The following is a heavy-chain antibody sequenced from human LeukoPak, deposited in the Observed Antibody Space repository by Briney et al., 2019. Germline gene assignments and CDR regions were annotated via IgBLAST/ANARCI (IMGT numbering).Heavy chain of an antibody. CDR1: EFTVSSNY. CDR2: IYSGGYT. CDR3: ARDPPFDY. V-gene: IGHV3-53*01. Sequence: GGSLRLSCAASEFTVSSNYMSWVRQAPGKGLEWVSVIYSGGYTYYADSVKGRFTISRDNSKNTLYLQMNSLRAEDTAVYYCARDPPFDYWGQGTLVTVSS. J-gene: IGHJ4*02.